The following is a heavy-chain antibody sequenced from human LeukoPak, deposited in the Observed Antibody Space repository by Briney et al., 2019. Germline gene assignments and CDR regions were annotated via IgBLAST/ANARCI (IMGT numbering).Heavy chain of an antibody. V-gene: IGHV3-23*01. J-gene: IGHJ4*02. CDR2: INSVGGTT. Sequence: GGSLRLSCAASGFTSNSYGMNWFRQAPGKGLEWISYINSVGGTTFYADSVKGRFTISRDNSKNTLYLQMNSLRAEDTAVYYCAKALVGALVYFDYWGQGTLVTVSS. D-gene: IGHD1-26*01. CDR3: AKALVGALVYFDY. CDR1: GFTSNSYG.